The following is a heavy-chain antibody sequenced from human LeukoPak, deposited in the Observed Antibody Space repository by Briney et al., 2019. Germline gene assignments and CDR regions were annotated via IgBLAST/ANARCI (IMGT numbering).Heavy chain of an antibody. V-gene: IGHV4-39*07. Sequence: SETLSLTCTVSGGSISSSSYYWGWIRQPPGKGLEWIVSIYYSGSTYYNPSLKRRVTISVDTSKNQFSLWMSTVTAADTGVYYCARVRRLGGSSLMGAFDIWGQGTMVTVSS. CDR3: ARVRRLGGSSLMGAFDI. CDR1: GGSISSSSYY. J-gene: IGHJ3*02. D-gene: IGHD1-26*01. CDR2: IYYSGST.